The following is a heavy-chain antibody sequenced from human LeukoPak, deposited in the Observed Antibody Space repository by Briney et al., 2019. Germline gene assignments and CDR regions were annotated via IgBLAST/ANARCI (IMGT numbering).Heavy chain of an antibody. J-gene: IGHJ6*02. CDR2: INHSGST. V-gene: IGHV4-31*03. CDR3: ARVSVVSSYYYYYGMDV. CDR1: GGSISSGGYY. D-gene: IGHD2-2*01. Sequence: SQTLSLTCTVSGGSISSGGYYWSWIRQHPGKGLEWIGEINHSGSTYYNPSLKSRVTISVDTSKNQFSLKLSSVTAADTAVYYCARVSVVSSYYYYYGMDVWGQGTTVTVSS.